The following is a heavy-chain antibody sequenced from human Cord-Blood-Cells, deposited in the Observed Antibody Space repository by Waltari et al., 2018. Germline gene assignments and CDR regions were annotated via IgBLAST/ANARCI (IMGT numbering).Heavy chain of an antibody. CDR2: ISYYGSNK. V-gene: IGHV3-30-3*01. CDR3: ARVHSSSWYYFDY. CDR1: GFTFSSYA. D-gene: IGHD6-13*01. Sequence: QVQLVESGGGVVQPGRSLRLSCAASGFTFSSYAMHWVRQAPGKGVEWVAVISYYGSNKYYAESVKGRFTISRDNSKNTLYLQMNSLRAEDTAVYYCARVHSSSWYYFDYWGQGTLVTVSS. J-gene: IGHJ4*02.